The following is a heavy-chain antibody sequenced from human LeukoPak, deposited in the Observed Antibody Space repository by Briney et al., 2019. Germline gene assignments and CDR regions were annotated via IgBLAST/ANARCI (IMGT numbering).Heavy chain of an antibody. Sequence: GGSLRLLCGASGFTFSSCSMKWAPQPSGRGLEWVSSISSSSSYIYYADSVKGRFTISRDSAKNSLYLQMNSLRAEDTAVYYCARHGDAFDIWGQGTMVTVSS. D-gene: IGHD3-10*01. V-gene: IGHV3-21*01. J-gene: IGHJ3*02. CDR2: ISSSSSYI. CDR3: ARHGDAFDI. CDR1: GFTFSSCS.